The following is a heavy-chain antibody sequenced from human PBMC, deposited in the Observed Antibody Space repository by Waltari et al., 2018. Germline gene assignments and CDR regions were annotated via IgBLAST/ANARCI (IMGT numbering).Heavy chain of an antibody. J-gene: IGHJ4*02. CDR3: AKMWIEPAAPGSSY. D-gene: IGHD2-2*01. V-gene: IGHV3-23*04. CDR1: GFTFSSYA. CDR2: ISGSGGST. Sequence: EVQLVESGGGLVQPGGSLRLSCAASGFTFSSYAMSWVRQAPGKGLEWVSAISGSGGSTYAANSVTGRFNISRDTSKNTLYLQMNSLRAEDTAVYYCAKMWIEPAAPGSSYWGQGTLVTVSS.